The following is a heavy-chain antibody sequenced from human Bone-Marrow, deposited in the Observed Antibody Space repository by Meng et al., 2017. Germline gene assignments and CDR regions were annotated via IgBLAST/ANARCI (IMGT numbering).Heavy chain of an antibody. J-gene: IGHJ4*02. CDR3: ARAKRGLRWYYFDY. Sequence: ESLKISCAVYGGSFSGYYWSWIRQPPGKGLEWIGEINHSGSTNYNPSLKSRVTISVDTSKNQFSLKLSSVTAADTAVYYCARAKRGLRWYYFDYWGQGTLVTVSS. V-gene: IGHV4-34*01. CDR2: INHSGST. D-gene: IGHD4-23*01. CDR1: GGSFSGYY.